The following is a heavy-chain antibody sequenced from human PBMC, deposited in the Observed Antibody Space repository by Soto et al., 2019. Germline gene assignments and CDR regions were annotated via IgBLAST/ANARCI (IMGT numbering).Heavy chain of an antibody. V-gene: IGHV3-15*01. Sequence: EVQLVESGGGLVKPGGSLRLSCAASGFTFSNAWMSWVRQAPGKGLEWVGRIKSKTDGGTTDYAAPVKGRFTISRDDSKNTLYLQMNSLKTEDTAVYYCTTDLGASTVTTGFDYWGKGTLVTVSS. D-gene: IGHD4-17*01. CDR2: IKSKTDGGTT. CDR1: GFTFSNAW. J-gene: IGHJ4*02. CDR3: TTDLGASTVTTGFDY.